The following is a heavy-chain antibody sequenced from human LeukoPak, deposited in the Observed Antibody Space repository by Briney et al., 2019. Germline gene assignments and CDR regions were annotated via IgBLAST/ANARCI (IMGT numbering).Heavy chain of an antibody. CDR2: IIHTGST. D-gene: IGHD3-16*01. CDR3: ARIWGGY. J-gene: IGHJ4*02. V-gene: IGHV4-34*12. Sequence: SETLSLTCAVYGGSFSGFYWTWIRQPPGKGLEWVGEIIHTGSTNYNPSLKSRVTISVDTSKNQFSLNLTSVTAADTAVYYCARIWGGYRGQGTLVTVSS. CDR1: GGSFSGFY.